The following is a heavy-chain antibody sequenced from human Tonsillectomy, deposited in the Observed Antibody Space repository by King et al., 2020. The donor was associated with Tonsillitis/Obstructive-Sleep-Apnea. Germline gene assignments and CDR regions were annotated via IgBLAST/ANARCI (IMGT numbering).Heavy chain of an antibody. CDR2: MDSDGGRT. V-gene: IGHV3-74*01. J-gene: IGHJ4*02. Sequence: VQLVESGGGLVQPGGCLRGSCAASGLTFSSYWIHWVRQPPGKVLVWVSRMDSDGGRTSYAESVNGRLTISRDNAKNTLYLQINSLMAEDTAVYYCARVGSSKFLWFGELSAGYFDYWGQGTLVTVSS. D-gene: IGHD3-10*01. CDR1: GLTFSSYW. CDR3: ARVGSSKFLWFGELSAGYFDY.